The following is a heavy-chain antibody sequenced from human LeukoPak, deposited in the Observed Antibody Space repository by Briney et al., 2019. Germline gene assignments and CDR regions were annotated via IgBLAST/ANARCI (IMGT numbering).Heavy chain of an antibody. J-gene: IGHJ5*02. V-gene: IGHV4-34*01. D-gene: IGHD2-15*01. CDR3: ARGRSGGYLNWFDP. CDR2: INHSGST. Sequence: SETLSLTCAVYGGSFSGYYWSWIRQPPGKGLEWIGEINHSGSTNYNPSLKSRVTISVDTSKNQFSLKLSSVTAADTAVYYCARGRSGGYLNWFDPWGQGTLVTVSS. CDR1: GGSFSGYY.